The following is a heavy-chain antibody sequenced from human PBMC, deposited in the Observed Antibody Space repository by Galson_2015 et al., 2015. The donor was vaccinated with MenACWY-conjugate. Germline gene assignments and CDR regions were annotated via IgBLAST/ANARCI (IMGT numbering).Heavy chain of an antibody. CDR2: IWDDGSYK. Sequence: SLRLSCAASGFTFGTYGIHWVRQAPATGLEWVALIWDDGSYKYYADSVKGRFTISRDNSKNTLYLQMNSLRAEDTAVYYCARVFDTWYMDVWGKGTTVTVSS. CDR3: ARVFDTWYMDV. J-gene: IGHJ6*03. D-gene: IGHD3-3*01. CDR1: GFTFGTYG. V-gene: IGHV3-33*08.